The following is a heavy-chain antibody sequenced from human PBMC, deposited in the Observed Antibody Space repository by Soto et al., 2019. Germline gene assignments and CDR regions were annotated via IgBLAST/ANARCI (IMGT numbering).Heavy chain of an antibody. CDR2: ISGSGGST. Sequence: GGSLRLSCAASGFTFSSYAMSWVRQAPGKGLEWVSAISGSGGSTYYADSVKGRFTISRDNSKNTLYLQMNSLRAEDTAVYYCAKDQGYCSGGSCYYYFDYWGQGTLVTVSP. J-gene: IGHJ4*02. V-gene: IGHV3-23*01. D-gene: IGHD2-15*01. CDR1: GFTFSSYA. CDR3: AKDQGYCSGGSCYYYFDY.